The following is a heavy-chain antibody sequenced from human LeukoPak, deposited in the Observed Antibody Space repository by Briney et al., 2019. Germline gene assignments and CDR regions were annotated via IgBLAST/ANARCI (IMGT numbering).Heavy chain of an antibody. J-gene: IGHJ4*02. Sequence: PSETLSLTCTVPGGSISSSSYYWGWIRQPPGKGLEWTGRIYYSGSTYYSPSLTSRVTISVDTSKNQFSLKLSSVTAADTAVYYCARQSPGPATVTTFIDYWGQGTLVTVSS. CDR2: IYYSGST. D-gene: IGHD4-17*01. CDR1: GGSISSSSYY. V-gene: IGHV4-39*01. CDR3: ARQSPGPATVTTFIDY.